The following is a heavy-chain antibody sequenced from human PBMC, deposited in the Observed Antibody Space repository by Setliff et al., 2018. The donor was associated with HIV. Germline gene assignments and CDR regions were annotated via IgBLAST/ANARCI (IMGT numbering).Heavy chain of an antibody. CDR2: INPSGGST. D-gene: IGHD3-3*01. J-gene: IGHJ4*02. V-gene: IGHV1-46*01. CDR3: ARESTAKNFWGEYSDY. Sequence: ASVKVSCKASGYTFTSYYMHWVRQAPGQGLEWMGVINPSGGSTTYAQRFQGRVTMTRDTSTSTVYMYLSSLRSEDTAVYYCARESTAKNFWGEYSDYWGQGTLVTVSS. CDR1: GYTFTSYY.